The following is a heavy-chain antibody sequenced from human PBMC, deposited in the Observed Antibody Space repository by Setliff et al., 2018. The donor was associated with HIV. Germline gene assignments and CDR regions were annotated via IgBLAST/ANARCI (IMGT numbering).Heavy chain of an antibody. V-gene: IGHV1-2*02. J-gene: IGHJ4*02. CDR1: GYTFTGYY. CDR2: INPHSGGT. D-gene: IGHD3-10*01. Sequence: GASVKVSCKASGYTFTGYYIYWVRQAPGQGLEWMGWINPHSGGTNYAQKFQGRVTMTRDTSISTASMELSRLRSEDTAVYYCARETQTNSGSYLAWGQGTLVTVSS. CDR3: ARETQTNSGSYLA.